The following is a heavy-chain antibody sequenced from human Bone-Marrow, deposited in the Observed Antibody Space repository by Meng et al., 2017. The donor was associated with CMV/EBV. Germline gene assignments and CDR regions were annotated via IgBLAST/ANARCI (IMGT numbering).Heavy chain of an antibody. Sequence: GESLKISCAASGFTFSSYSMNWVRQAPGKGLEWVSSISSSSSYIYYADSVKGRFTISRDNAKNSLYLQMNSLRAEDTAVYYCARVISLEPTPSFYYYYGMDVWGQGTTVTVSS. D-gene: IGHD1-1*01. CDR2: ISSSSSYI. CDR1: GFTFSSYS. J-gene: IGHJ6*02. CDR3: ARVISLEPTPSFYYYYGMDV. V-gene: IGHV3-21*01.